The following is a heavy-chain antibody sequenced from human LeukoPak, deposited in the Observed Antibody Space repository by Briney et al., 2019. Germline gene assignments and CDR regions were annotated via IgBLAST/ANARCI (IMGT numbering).Heavy chain of an antibody. CDR2: INPNSGDT. D-gene: IGHD4/OR15-4a*01. Sequence: ASVKVSCKASGYTFTDYYMHRVRQAPGQRLEWMGWINPNSGDTKYAQKFQGRVTMTRDTSISTAYVELSRLTSNDTAVYYCARGSALKGPRFPFDYWGQGTLVTVSS. CDR3: ARGSALKGPRFPFDY. CDR1: GYTFTDYY. V-gene: IGHV1-2*02. J-gene: IGHJ4*02.